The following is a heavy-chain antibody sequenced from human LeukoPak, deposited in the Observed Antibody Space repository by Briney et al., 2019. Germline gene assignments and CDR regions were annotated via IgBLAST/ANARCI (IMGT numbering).Heavy chain of an antibody. CDR1: GGSISSYY. D-gene: IGHD6-13*01. V-gene: IGHV4-59*01. Sequence: PSETLSLTCSVSGGSISSYYWSWIRQPPGKGLEWIGYIYYSGSTNYNPSLKSRVTISVDTSKNQFSLKLSSVTAADTAVYYCARELPGTGPFDSWGQGTLATFSS. CDR2: IYYSGST. J-gene: IGHJ4*02. CDR3: ARELPGTGPFDS.